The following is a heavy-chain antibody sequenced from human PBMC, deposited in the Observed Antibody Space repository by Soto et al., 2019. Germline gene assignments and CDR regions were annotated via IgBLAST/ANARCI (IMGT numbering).Heavy chain of an antibody. D-gene: IGHD2-15*01. V-gene: IGHV4-31*03. Sequence: QVQLQESGPGLVKPSQTLSLTCTVSGGSISSGGYYWSWIRQHPGKGLEGIGYIYYSGSTYYNPSLKSRVTISVDTSKNQFSLKLSSVTAADTAVYYCARAIVVVVAATWGYYFDYWGQGTLVTVSS. CDR2: IYYSGST. CDR1: GGSISSGGYY. CDR3: ARAIVVVVAATWGYYFDY. J-gene: IGHJ4*02.